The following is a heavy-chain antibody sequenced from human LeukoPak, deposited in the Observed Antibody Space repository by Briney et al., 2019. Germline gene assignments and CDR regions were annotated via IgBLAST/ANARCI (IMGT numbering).Heavy chain of an antibody. CDR1: GGSISSSSYY. CDR2: IYYSGST. CDR3: ARESYYYGSGSYYNPPYYYGMDV. D-gene: IGHD3-10*01. V-gene: IGHV4-39*07. Sequence: SETLSLTCTVSGGSISSSSYYWGWIRQPPGKGLEWIGSIYYSGSTYYNPSLKSRVTISVDTSKNQFSLKLSSVTAADTAVYYCARESYYYGSGSYYNPPYYYGMDVWGQGTTVTVSS. J-gene: IGHJ6*02.